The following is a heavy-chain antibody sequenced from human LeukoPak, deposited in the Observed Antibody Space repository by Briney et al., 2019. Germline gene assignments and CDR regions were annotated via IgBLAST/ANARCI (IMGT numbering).Heavy chain of an antibody. V-gene: IGHV3-21*01. CDR3: ARFKPGSYYYYGMDV. J-gene: IGHJ6*02. D-gene: IGHD2-15*01. Sequence: GGSLRLSCAASGFTFSSYSMNWVRQAPGKGLEWVSSISSSSSYIHYADSVKGRFTISRDNAKNSLYLQMNSLRAEDTAVYYCARFKPGSYYYYGMDVWGQGTTVTVSS. CDR1: GFTFSSYS. CDR2: ISSSSSYI.